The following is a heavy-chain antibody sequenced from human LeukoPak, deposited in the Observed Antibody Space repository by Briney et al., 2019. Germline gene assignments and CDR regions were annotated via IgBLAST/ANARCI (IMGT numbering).Heavy chain of an antibody. V-gene: IGHV3-53*01. Sequence: GGSLRLSCATSGFTVSSNHMSWVRQAPGKGLEWVSLIYSGGGTYYADSVKGRFTISRDNSKNTLYLQMNGLRAEDRAVYYCARGSGDNYGIDYWGQGTLVTVSS. D-gene: IGHD5-24*01. J-gene: IGHJ4*02. CDR3: ARGSGDNYGIDY. CDR2: IYSGGGT. CDR1: GFTVSSNH.